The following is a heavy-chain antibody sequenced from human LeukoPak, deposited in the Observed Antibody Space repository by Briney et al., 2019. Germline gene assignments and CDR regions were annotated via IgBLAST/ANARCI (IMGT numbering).Heavy chain of an antibody. J-gene: IGHJ4*02. CDR2: ISGSGGST. D-gene: IGHD3-22*01. CDR1: GFTFSQYW. Sequence: GGSLRLSCAASGFTFSQYWMSWVRQAPGKGLEWVSAISGSGGSTYYADSVKGRFTISRDNSKNTLYLQMNSLRAEDTAVYYCAKLPEVVITTSPDYWGQGTLVTVSS. CDR3: AKLPEVVITTSPDY. V-gene: IGHV3-23*01.